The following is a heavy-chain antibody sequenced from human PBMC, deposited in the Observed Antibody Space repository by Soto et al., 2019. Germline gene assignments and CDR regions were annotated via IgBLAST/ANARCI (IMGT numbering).Heavy chain of an antibody. CDR2: IYATGTT. CDR1: GASISGYY. CDR3: VRDGTKTLRDWFDP. Sequence: SETLSLTCTVSGASISGYYWSWIRKSAGKGLEWIGRIYATGTTDYNPSLKSRVMMSVDTSKRQFSLKLRSVTAADTAVYYCVRDGTKTLRDWFDPWGQGISVTVSS. D-gene: IGHD1-1*01. J-gene: IGHJ5*02. V-gene: IGHV4-4*07.